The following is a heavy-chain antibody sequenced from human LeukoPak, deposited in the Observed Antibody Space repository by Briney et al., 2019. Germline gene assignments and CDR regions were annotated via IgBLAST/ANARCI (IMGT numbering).Heavy chain of an antibody. Sequence: PGRSLRLSCAASGFTFSSYAMHWVRQAPGKGLEWVAVISYDGSNKYYADSVKGRFTISRDNSKNTLYLQMNSLRAEDTAVYYCARDKGQNYFDYWGQGTLVTVSS. CDR1: GFTFSSYA. CDR3: ARDKGQNYFDY. V-gene: IGHV3-30-3*01. CDR2: ISYDGSNK. J-gene: IGHJ4*02.